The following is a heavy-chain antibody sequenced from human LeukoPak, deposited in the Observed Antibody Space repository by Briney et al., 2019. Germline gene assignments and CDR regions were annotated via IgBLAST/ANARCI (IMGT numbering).Heavy chain of an antibody. CDR3: TRQQLAPGRAFDI. CDR2: INHSGST. D-gene: IGHD6-13*01. J-gene: IGHJ3*02. CDR1: GGSFSGYY. V-gene: IGHV4-34*01. Sequence: SETLSLTCAVYGGSFSGYYWSWIRQPPGKGLEWIGEINHSGSTNYNPSLKSRVTISVDTSKNQFSLKLSSVTAADTAVYYCTRQQLAPGRAFDIWGQGTMVTVSS.